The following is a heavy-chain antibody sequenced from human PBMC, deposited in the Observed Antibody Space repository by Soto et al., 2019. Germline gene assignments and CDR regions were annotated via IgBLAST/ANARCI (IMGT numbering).Heavy chain of an antibody. CDR1: GYNFNKFW. J-gene: IGHJ6*02. Sequence: PGESLKISCMGSGYNFNKFWIAWVRQMPGKGLEWLGIIYPGDSDATYSPSFQGQVTISADKSISTAYLQWKSLKASDTAIYFCARPLKTGRWNDWLYYYALDIWGQGTPVTVSS. D-gene: IGHD1-1*01. CDR3: ARPLKTGRWNDWLYYYALDI. CDR2: IYPGDSDA. V-gene: IGHV5-51*03.